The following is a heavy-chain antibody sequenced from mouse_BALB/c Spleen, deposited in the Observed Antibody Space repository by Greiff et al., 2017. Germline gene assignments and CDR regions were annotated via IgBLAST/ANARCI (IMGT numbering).Heavy chain of an antibody. CDR3: AREGSSTGTGGAWFAY. D-gene: IGHD4-1*02. CDR2: ISSGGST. CDR1: GFTFSSYA. Sequence: EVQRVESGGGLVKPGGSLKLSCAASGFTFSSYAMSWVRQTPEKRLEWVASISSGGSTYYPDSVKGRFTISRDNARNILYLQMSSLRSEDTAMYYCAREGSSTGTGGAWFAYWGQGTLVTVSA. J-gene: IGHJ3*01. V-gene: IGHV5-6-5*01.